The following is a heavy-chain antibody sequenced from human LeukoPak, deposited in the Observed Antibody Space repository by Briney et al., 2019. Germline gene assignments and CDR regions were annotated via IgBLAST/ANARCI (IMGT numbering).Heavy chain of an antibody. D-gene: IGHD3-9*01. Sequence: GGSLRLSCAASGFTVSSNYMSWVRQAPGKGLEWVSVIYSGGSTYYADSVRGRFTTSRDNAKNTLYLQMNSLRVEDTAVYFCAKSMTGLDDYWGQGTLVTVSS. CDR3: AKSMTGLDDY. CDR2: IYSGGST. V-gene: IGHV3-53*01. J-gene: IGHJ4*02. CDR1: GFTVSSNY.